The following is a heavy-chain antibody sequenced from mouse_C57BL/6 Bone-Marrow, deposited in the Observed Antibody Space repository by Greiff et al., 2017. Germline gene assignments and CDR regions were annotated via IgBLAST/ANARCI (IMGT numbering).Heavy chain of an antibody. V-gene: IGHV5-16*01. D-gene: IGHD2-5*01. Sequence: EVQLVESEGGLVQPGRSMKLSCTASGFTFSDYYMAWVRQVPEKGLEWVANINYDGSSTYYLDSLKSRFIISRDNAKNILYLQMSSLKSEDTATYYCARRSNYHYFDYWGQGTTLTVSS. CDR2: INYDGSST. J-gene: IGHJ2*01. CDR1: GFTFSDYY. CDR3: ARRSNYHYFDY.